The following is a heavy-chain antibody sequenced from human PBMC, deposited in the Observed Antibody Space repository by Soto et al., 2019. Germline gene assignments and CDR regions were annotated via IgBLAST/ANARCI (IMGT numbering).Heavy chain of an antibody. V-gene: IGHV1-69*13. CDR3: ARDRNYYDSSGYYGVDY. CDR2: IIPIFGTA. CDR1: GGTFSSYA. J-gene: IGHJ4*02. Sequence: GASVKVSCKASGGTFSSYAISWVRQSPGQGLEWMGGIIPIFGTANYAQKFQGRVTITADESTSTAYMELSSLRSEDTAVYYCARDRNYYDSSGYYGVDYWGQGTLVTVSS. D-gene: IGHD3-22*01.